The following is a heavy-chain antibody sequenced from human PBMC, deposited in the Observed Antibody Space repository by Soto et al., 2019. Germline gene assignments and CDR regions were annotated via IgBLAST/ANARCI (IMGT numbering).Heavy chain of an antibody. CDR3: ARALVCGWFGCSGYDQIDY. CDR1: GGSISSGGYY. J-gene: IGHJ4*02. V-gene: IGHV4-31*03. CDR2: IYYSGST. D-gene: IGHD5-12*01. Sequence: PSETLSLTCTVSGGSISSGGYYWSWIRQHPGKGLEWIGYIYYSGSTYYNPSLKSRVTISVDTSKNQFSLKLSSVTAADTAVYYCARALVCGWFGCSGYDQIDYWGQGTLVTVSS.